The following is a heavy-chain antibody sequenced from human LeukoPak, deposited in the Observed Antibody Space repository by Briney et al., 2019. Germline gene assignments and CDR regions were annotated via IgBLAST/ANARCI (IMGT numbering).Heavy chain of an antibody. CDR1: GFTFSHFE. Sequence: GGALRLSCAASGFTFSHFEMNGVRQAPGRGLEWLSYISGGGSTIYYADSVKGRFTISRDNAKNSLFLQMNSLRAEDTALYYCARRRGDCNGNSCFSYFDYWGQGTLVTVSS. J-gene: IGHJ4*02. V-gene: IGHV3-48*03. CDR2: ISGGGSTI. D-gene: IGHD2-15*01. CDR3: ARRRGDCNGNSCFSYFDY.